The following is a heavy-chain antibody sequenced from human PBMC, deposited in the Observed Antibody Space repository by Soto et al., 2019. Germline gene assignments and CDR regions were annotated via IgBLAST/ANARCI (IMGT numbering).Heavy chain of an antibody. CDR3: AREENCSGGTCYSEYFHR. Sequence: SETLSLTCTVSRGYVNTFHWSWVRQPAGKGLEWIGRIFPNGNTDYSPSLKSRVTMTRDTSTTTIYMELSSLRSDDTAIYYCAREENCSGGTCYSEYFHRWGQGTLVTVSS. D-gene: IGHD2-15*01. CDR2: IFPNGNT. CDR1: RGYVNTFH. V-gene: IGHV4-4*07. J-gene: IGHJ1*01.